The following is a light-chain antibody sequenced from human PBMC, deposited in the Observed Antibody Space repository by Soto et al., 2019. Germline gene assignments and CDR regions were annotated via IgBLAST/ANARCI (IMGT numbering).Light chain of an antibody. CDR2: VAS. Sequence: DIQMTQSPSSLSASAGDRVTITCRASQNIARYLYWFQQKPGKAPNLLIYVASNLQSGVPSRFSGSGSATDFTRTINNLHTEDFATYYCQQNYSITRNFGQGTKLEIK. J-gene: IGKJ2*01. V-gene: IGKV1-39*01. CDR3: QQNYSITRN. CDR1: QNIARY.